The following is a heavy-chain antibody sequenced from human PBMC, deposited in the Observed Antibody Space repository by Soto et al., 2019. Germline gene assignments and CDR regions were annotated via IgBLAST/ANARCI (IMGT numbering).Heavy chain of an antibody. J-gene: IGHJ4*02. Sequence: PSETLSLTCTVSGGSISSYYWSWIRQPPVNGLEWIGYIYYSLSTNYNPSLKSRFTISVYTSKNQFSLKLISVTAADTAVYYCAREEYSYGFDYWGQGTLVTVSS. CDR1: GGSISSYY. V-gene: IGHV4-59*01. CDR3: AREEYSYGFDY. CDR2: IYYSLST. D-gene: IGHD5-18*01.